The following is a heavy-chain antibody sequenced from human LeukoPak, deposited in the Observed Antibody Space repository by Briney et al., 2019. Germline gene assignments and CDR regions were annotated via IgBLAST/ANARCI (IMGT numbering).Heavy chain of an antibody. J-gene: IGHJ4*02. CDR1: GYTFTSYD. CDR3: ARGSTPRRQQLIKHFDY. Sequence: GASVKVSCKASGYTFTSYDINWVRQATGQGLEWMGWMNPNSGNTGYAQKFQGRVTMTRNTSISTAYMELSSLRSEDTAVYYCARGSTPRRQQLIKHFDYWGQGTLVTASS. D-gene: IGHD6-13*01. CDR2: MNPNSGNT. V-gene: IGHV1-8*01.